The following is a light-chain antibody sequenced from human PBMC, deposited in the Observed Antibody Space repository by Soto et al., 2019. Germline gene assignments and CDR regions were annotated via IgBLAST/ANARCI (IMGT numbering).Light chain of an antibody. CDR1: SSDVGGYNF. CDR2: EVS. V-gene: IGLV2-14*01. J-gene: IGLJ1*01. Sequence: QSALTQPASVSGSPGQSITISCTGTSSDVGGYNFVSWYQQYPGKAPKLMIYEVSNRPSGVSNRFSGSKSGNTASLIISGLQAEDEADYYCSSYTSTNTLVVFGGGTKVTVL. CDR3: SSYTSTNTLVV.